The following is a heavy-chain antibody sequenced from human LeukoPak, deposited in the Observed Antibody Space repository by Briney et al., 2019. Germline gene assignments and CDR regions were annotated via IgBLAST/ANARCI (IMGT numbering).Heavy chain of an antibody. Sequence: SVKVSYKASGFTFTSSAVQWVRQARGQRLEWIGWIVVGSGNTNYAQKFQERVTITKDMSTSTAYMELSSLRSEDTAVYYCAADLPGDCSGGSCYKSNCYYGMDVWGQGTTVTVSS. V-gene: IGHV1-58*01. CDR2: IVVGSGNT. J-gene: IGHJ6*02. CDR3: AADLPGDCSGGSCYKSNCYYGMDV. CDR1: GFTFTSSA. D-gene: IGHD2-15*01.